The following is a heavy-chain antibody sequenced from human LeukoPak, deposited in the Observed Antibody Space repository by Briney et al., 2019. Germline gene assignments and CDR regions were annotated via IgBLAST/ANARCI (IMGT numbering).Heavy chain of an antibody. CDR1: GFTFSRHS. J-gene: IGHJ6*04. D-gene: IGHD3-10*02. CDR2: ISSSGSTI. Sequence: GGSLRLSCAASGFTFSRHSMNWVRQAPGKGLEWVSYISSSGSTIYYADSVKGRFTISRDNAKNSLYLQMNSLRAEDTAVYYCAELGITMIGGVWGKGTTVTISS. V-gene: IGHV3-48*04. CDR3: AELGITMIGGV.